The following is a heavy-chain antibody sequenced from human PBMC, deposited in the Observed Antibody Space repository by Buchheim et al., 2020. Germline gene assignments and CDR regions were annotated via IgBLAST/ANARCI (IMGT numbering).Heavy chain of an antibody. CDR2: ILFDGRNQ. CDR1: GFTFSNYG. V-gene: IGHV3-30*18. Sequence: QVQLVESGGGVVQPGRSLRLSCAASGFTFSNYGMHWVRQAPGKGLEWVAVILFDGRNQYYADSVKGRFTISRDNSKNTPYLQMNSLRPEDTAVYYCAKVGADGCPYWGQGTL. CDR3: AKVGADGCPY. D-gene: IGHD3-10*01. J-gene: IGHJ4*02.